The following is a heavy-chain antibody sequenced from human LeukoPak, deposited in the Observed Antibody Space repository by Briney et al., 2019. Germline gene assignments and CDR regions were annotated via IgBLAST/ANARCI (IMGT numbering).Heavy chain of an antibody. CDR3: AREIGPIQLHLWGSAFDY. D-gene: IGHD5-18*01. J-gene: IGHJ4*02. Sequence: ASVKVSCKASGYTFTNYYIRWVRQAPGQGLEWMGIINPRGGSTSYAQKFQGRVTMTRDTSTSTLYMELSSLRSEDTAVYYCAREIGPIQLHLWGSAFDYWGQGTLVTVSS. V-gene: IGHV1-46*01. CDR1: GYTFTNYY. CDR2: INPRGGST.